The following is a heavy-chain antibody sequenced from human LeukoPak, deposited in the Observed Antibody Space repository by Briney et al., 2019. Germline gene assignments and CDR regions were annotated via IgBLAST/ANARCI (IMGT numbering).Heavy chain of an antibody. D-gene: IGHD3-22*01. CDR3: ARVPPNSSGSPSDY. CDR2: ISAYNGNT. J-gene: IGHJ4*02. Sequence: ASVKVSCKASGYTFISYGISWVRQAPGQGLEWMGWISAYNGNTNYAQKLQGRVTMTTDTSTSTAYMELRSLRSDDTAVYYCARVPPNSSGSPSDYWGQGTLVTVSS. CDR1: GYTFISYG. V-gene: IGHV1-18*01.